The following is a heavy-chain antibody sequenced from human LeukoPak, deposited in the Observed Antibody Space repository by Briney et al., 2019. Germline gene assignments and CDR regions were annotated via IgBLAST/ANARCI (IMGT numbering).Heavy chain of an antibody. V-gene: IGHV4-4*07. CDR3: ARGFGYGDYDSY. CDR1: GGSISSYY. D-gene: IGHD4-17*01. CDR2: VYTSGST. J-gene: IGHJ4*02. Sequence: SETLSLTCTVSGGSISSYYWSWIRQPAGKGLEWIGRVYTSGSTSYNPSLHYNPSLRSRVTMSVDTSKNQFSLGLSSVTAADTAVYYCARGFGYGDYDSYWGQGTLVTVSS.